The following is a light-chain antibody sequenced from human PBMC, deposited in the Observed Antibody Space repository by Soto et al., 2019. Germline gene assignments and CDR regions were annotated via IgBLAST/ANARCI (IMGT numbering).Light chain of an antibody. CDR2: DVS. CDR1: SSDVGGYNY. CDR3: SSYTNSINPVV. J-gene: IGLJ2*01. Sequence: QSALTQPASVSGSPGQSITISCTGTSSDVGGYNYVSWYQQHPGKAPKLMIYDVSNRPSGVSNRFSGSKSGNTASLTISGLQAEDEADYYCSSYTNSINPVVFGGGTKVTVL. V-gene: IGLV2-14*01.